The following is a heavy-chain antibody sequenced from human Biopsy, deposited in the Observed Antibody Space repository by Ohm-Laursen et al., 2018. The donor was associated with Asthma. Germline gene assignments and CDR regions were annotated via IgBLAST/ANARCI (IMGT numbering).Heavy chain of an antibody. J-gene: IGHJ3*02. D-gene: IGHD1-7*01. CDR3: AKDWSWNYVYAFDI. CDR2: ITGSGGST. V-gene: IGHV3-23*01. Sequence: SLRLSCSAPGFTFSSYAMSWVRQAPGKGLEWVSLITGSGGSTYYADSVKGRFTISRDNSKSTLYLQMNSLRAEDTAVYYCAKDWSWNYVYAFDIWGQGTMVTVSS. CDR1: GFTFSSYA.